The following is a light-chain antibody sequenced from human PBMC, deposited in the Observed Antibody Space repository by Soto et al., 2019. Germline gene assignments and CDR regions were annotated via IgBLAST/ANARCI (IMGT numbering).Light chain of an antibody. CDR2: DVS. J-gene: IGLJ1*01. Sequence: QSALTQPASLSGSPGQSITISCTGTSSDVGAYNYVSWYQQHPGKAPKLMICDVSNRPSGVSNRFSGSKSGNTTSLTISGLQAEDEADYYCSSYTSSSTLVFGTGTKVTVL. CDR3: SSYTSSSTLV. CDR1: SSDVGAYNY. V-gene: IGLV2-14*01.